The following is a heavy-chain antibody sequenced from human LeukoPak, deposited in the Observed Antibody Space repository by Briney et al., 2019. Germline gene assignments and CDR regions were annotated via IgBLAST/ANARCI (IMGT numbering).Heavy chain of an antibody. V-gene: IGHV3-48*04. D-gene: IGHD5-18*01. CDR2: ISNSDSTT. J-gene: IGHJ4*02. CDR1: GFTFSSYG. CDR3: ARTRYGYLSDY. Sequence: PGGSLRLSCAASGFTFSSYGMHWVRQAPGKGLEWVSYISNSDSTTYYADSVKGRFTLSRDNAKNSLYLQMNSLRAEDTGVYYCARTRYGYLSDYWGQGTLVTVSS.